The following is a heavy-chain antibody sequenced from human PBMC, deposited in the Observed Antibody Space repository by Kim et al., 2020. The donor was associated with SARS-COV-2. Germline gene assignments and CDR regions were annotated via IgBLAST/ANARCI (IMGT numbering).Heavy chain of an antibody. J-gene: IGHJ6*02. Sequence: SGKGRCTSARDNAKNSMYLQMNSLRAEDTAVYYCARERPPGDYYYYGMDVWGQGTTVTVSS. V-gene: IGHV3-21*01. CDR3: ARERPPGDYYYYGMDV.